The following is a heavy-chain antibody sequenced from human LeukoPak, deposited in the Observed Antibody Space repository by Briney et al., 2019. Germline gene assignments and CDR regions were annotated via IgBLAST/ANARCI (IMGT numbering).Heavy chain of an antibody. CDR3: AKKAQYNGNYPLDY. CDR1: GFTFSSYA. V-gene: IGHV3-23*01. J-gene: IGHJ4*02. CDR2: TSDRGDYT. D-gene: IGHD1-26*01. Sequence: GGSLRLSCAASGFTFSSYAMHWVRQAPGKGLEWVSGTSDRGDYTYYADSVKGRFTISRDNSKNTLYLQMNSLRAEDTALYFCAKKAQYNGNYPLDYWGQGTLVTVSS.